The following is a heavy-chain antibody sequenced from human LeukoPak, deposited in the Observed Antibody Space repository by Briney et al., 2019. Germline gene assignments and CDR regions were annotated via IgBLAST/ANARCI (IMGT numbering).Heavy chain of an antibody. CDR2: IYYSGST. CDR1: GGSISISSYY. Sequence: SETLSLTCTVSGGSISISSYYWGWIRQPPGKGLEWIGSIYYSGSTYYNPSLKGRVTISVDTSKNQFSLNLSSVTAADTAVYYCAKGPYYDSSGYYLTLFDYWGQGTLVTVSS. CDR3: AKGPYYDSSGYYLTLFDY. J-gene: IGHJ4*02. V-gene: IGHV4-39*01. D-gene: IGHD3-22*01.